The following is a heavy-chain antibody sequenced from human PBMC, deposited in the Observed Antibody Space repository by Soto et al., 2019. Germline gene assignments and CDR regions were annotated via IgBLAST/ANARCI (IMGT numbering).Heavy chain of an antibody. CDR1: GLTFSSYG. J-gene: IGHJ3*02. V-gene: IGHV3-33*01. D-gene: IGHD5-12*01. CDR2: IWYDGSNK. CDR3: ARDQTATDDAFDI. Sequence: GGSLRISCAASGLTFSSYGMPWFRQAPGKGLEWVAVIWYDGSNKYYADSVKGRFTISRDNSKNTLYLQMNSLRAEDTAVYYRARDQTATDDAFDIWGQGTMVTVSS.